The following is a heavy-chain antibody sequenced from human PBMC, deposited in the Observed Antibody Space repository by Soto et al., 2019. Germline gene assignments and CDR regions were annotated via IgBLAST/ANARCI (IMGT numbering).Heavy chain of an antibody. V-gene: IGHV3-21*01. CDR1: GFSFRIYN. CDR3: ARDRSSSDWFPHIDY. J-gene: IGHJ4*02. CDR2: ISGRSDYI. Sequence: GGSLRLSCAASGFSFRIYNMNWVRQAPGKWLEWVSGISGRSDYIYYADSVKGRFTISRDNARNSLYLQMDSLRTEDTAVYYCARDRSSSDWFPHIDYWGLGXLVTVYS. D-gene: IGHD6-19*01.